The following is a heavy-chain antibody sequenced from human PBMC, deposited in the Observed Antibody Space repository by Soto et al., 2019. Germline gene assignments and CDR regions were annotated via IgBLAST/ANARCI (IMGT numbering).Heavy chain of an antibody. Sequence: PGGSLRLSCAASGFTFSAYGMHWVRQAPGKGLEWVAVIWYDGSNKYYSDSVKGRFTISRDNSKNTLSLQMNSLRAEDTAVYYCARDYNFDAQGNAFDIWGQGTLVTVSS. J-gene: IGHJ3*02. V-gene: IGHV3-33*01. CDR1: GFTFSAYG. CDR2: IWYDGSNK. D-gene: IGHD1-20*01. CDR3: ARDYNFDAQGNAFDI.